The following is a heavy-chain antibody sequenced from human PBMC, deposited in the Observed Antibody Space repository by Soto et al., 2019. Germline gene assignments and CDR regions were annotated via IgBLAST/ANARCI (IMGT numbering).Heavy chain of an antibody. Sequence: EVQLVESGGGLVQPGGSLRLSCAASGFTFSDYYMDWVRQAPGKGLEWVGRTRNKPNSYTTEYAASVKGRFTISRDDSKNSLYLQMISLKTEDTAVYYCARAGYNYFDYWGQGTLVTVSS. D-gene: IGHD5-18*01. V-gene: IGHV3-72*01. CDR2: TRNKPNSYTT. CDR3: ARAGYNYFDY. CDR1: GFTFSDYY. J-gene: IGHJ4*02.